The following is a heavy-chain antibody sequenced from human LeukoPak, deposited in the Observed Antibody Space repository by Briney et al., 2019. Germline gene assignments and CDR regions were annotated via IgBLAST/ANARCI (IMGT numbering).Heavy chain of an antibody. J-gene: IGHJ4*02. CDR3: ARGDDTSDYYYPLFDY. V-gene: IGHV1-2*02. Sequence: ASVKVSCKASGYTFTGYYIHWVRQAPGQGLEWMGWINPNSGGTNNAQYLQGRVTMTRDTSISTAYVELRRLRSDDTAVYYCARGDDTSDYYYPLFDYWGQGTLVTVSS. D-gene: IGHD3-22*01. CDR2: INPNSGGT. CDR1: GYTFTGYY.